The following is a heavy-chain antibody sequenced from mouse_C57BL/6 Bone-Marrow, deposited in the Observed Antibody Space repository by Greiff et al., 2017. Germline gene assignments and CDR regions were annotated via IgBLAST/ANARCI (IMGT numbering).Heavy chain of an antibody. Sequence: QVQLKESGAELARPGASVKMSCKASGYTFTSYTMHWVKQRPGQGLEWIGYINPSSGYTKYNQKFKDKATLTADKSSSTAYMQLSSLTSEDSAVYYCANSYLRWYVDVWGTGTTVTVSS. CDR2: INPSSGYT. D-gene: IGHD2-12*01. CDR1: GYTFTSYT. CDR3: ANSYLRWYVDV. J-gene: IGHJ1*03. V-gene: IGHV1-4*01.